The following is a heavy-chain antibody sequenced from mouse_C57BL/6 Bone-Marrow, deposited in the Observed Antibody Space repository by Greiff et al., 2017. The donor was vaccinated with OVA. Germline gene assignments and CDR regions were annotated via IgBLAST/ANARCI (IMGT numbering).Heavy chain of an antibody. D-gene: IGHD2-3*01. CDR3: ARDGYYHAMDY. Sequence: QVQLQQSGAELVKPGASVKMSCKASGYTFTSYWITWVKQRPGQGLEWIGDIYPGSGSTNYNEKFKSKATLTVDTSSSTAYMQLSSLTSEDSAVYYCARDGYYHAMDYWGQGTSVTVSS. CDR1: GYTFTSYW. CDR2: IYPGSGST. J-gene: IGHJ4*01. V-gene: IGHV1-55*01.